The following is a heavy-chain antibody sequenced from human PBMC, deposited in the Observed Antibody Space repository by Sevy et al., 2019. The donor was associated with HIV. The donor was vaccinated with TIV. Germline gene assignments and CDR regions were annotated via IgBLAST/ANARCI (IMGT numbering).Heavy chain of an antibody. Sequence: GGSLRLSCTASGFTFGDYAMSWVRQAPGKGLEWVAFLKSKGYGGTIDHAASVKGRFTMSRDDSKSIAYLQMNDLKTEDTGAYYCTRWKGAQSTFEYWGQGALVTFSS. V-gene: IGHV3-49*04. D-gene: IGHD1-1*01. J-gene: IGHJ4*02. CDR1: GFTFGDYA. CDR3: TRWKGAQSTFEY. CDR2: LKSKGYGGTI.